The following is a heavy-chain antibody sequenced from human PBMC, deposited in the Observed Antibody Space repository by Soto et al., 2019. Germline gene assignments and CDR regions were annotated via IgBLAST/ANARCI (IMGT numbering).Heavy chain of an antibody. CDR2: ISGGGDST. Sequence: EVQLLESGGGSVQHGVSLRLSCAASGFTFSTNSMTWVRQAPGTGLEWVCGISGGGDSTHYADSVNGRFTISRDNSKNMVYLQMTSRTADDTVVYFCSKWDGYGDQWGQGTLVTVSS. CDR3: SKWDGYGDQ. CDR1: GFTFSTNS. D-gene: IGHD5-12*01. V-gene: IGHV3-23*01. J-gene: IGHJ5*02.